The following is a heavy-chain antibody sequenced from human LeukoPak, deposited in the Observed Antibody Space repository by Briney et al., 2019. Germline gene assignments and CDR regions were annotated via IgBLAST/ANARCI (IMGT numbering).Heavy chain of an antibody. J-gene: IGHJ3*02. V-gene: IGHV4-39*01. Sequence: PSETLSLTCTVSGGSISSSSYYWGWIRQPPGKGLEWIGSIYYSGSTYYNPSLKSRVTISVDTSKNQFSLKLSSVTAADTAVYYCARGPYYDILTGYYMAFDIWGQGTMVTVSS. D-gene: IGHD3-9*01. CDR2: IYYSGST. CDR3: ARGPYYDILTGYYMAFDI. CDR1: GGSISSSSYY.